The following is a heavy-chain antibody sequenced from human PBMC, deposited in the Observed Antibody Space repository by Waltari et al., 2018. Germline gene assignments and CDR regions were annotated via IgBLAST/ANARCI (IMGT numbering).Heavy chain of an antibody. CDR2: IYTSGRS. Sequence: QVQLQESGPPLVEPWETLSLTCTVSGVSVTDYYWSWIRQPAGKGLEFIGRIYTSGRSDYNPSLKGRATLSMDKSKNQFSRQLTSVTAADTAIYYCARGYSDYGGEDFQHWGQGTPVSVSS. V-gene: IGHV4-4*07. D-gene: IGHD4-17*01. J-gene: IGHJ1*01. CDR3: ARGYSDYGGEDFQH. CDR1: GVSVTDYY.